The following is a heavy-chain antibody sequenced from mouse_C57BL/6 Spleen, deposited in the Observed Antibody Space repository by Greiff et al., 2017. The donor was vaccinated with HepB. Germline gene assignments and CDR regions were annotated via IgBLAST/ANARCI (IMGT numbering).Heavy chain of an antibody. J-gene: IGHJ2*01. Sequence: QVQLKESGAELVKPGASVKLSCKASGYTFTEYTIHWVKQRSGQGLEWIGWFYPGSGSIKYNEKFKDKATLTADKSSSTVYMELSRLTSEDSAVYFCARHVYGYDGVARYYFDYWGQGTTLTVSS. CDR3: ARHVYGYDGVARYYFDY. CDR1: GYTFTEYT. V-gene: IGHV1-62-2*01. D-gene: IGHD2-2*01. CDR2: FYPGSGSI.